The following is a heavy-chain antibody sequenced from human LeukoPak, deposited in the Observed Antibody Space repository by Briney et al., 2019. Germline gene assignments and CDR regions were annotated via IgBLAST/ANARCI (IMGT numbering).Heavy chain of an antibody. CDR1: GYTFSNYY. J-gene: IGHJ4*02. D-gene: IGHD3-16*01. Sequence: GASVKVSCNASGYTFSNYYIHWVRQAPGQGLEWMGVINCGGGRTTYAQKFQGRVTMTRDTSTSTVYMELSSLRSEDTAMYYCGLGYNYAPHYYWGQRTLISVSS. CDR2: INCGGGRT. V-gene: IGHV1-46*01. CDR3: GLGYNYAPHYY.